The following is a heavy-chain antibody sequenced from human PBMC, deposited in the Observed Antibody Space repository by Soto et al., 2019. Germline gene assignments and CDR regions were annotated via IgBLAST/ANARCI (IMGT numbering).Heavy chain of an antibody. CDR3: ARTMVYSNNYFDY. Sequence: ASVKVSCKASGYTFTGYYMHWVRQAPGQGLEWMGWISAYNGNTNYAQKLQGRVTMTTDTSTSTAYMELRSLRSDDTAVYYCARTMVYSNNYFDYWGQGTLVTVSS. D-gene: IGHD2-8*01. V-gene: IGHV1-18*04. CDR1: GYTFTGYY. J-gene: IGHJ4*02. CDR2: ISAYNGNT.